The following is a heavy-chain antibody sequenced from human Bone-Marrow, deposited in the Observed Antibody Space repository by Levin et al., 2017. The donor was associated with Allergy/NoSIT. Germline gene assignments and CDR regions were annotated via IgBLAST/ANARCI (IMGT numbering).Heavy chain of an antibody. D-gene: IGHD3-9*01. CDR3: ARAGRYDY. V-gene: IGHV4-39*07. J-gene: IGHJ4*02. CDR2: INHSGST. Sequence: NASETLSLTCTVSGYSISGSAYYWGWIRQPPGKGLEWIGSINHSGSTYYNPSLKSRVTISVDTSKIQFSLQLSSVTAADTAVYYWARAGRYDYWGQGALVTVSS. CDR1: GYSISGSAYY.